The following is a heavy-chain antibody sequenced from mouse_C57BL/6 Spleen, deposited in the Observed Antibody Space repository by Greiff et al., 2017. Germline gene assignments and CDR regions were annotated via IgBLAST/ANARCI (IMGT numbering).Heavy chain of an antibody. J-gene: IGHJ4*01. V-gene: IGHV1-5*01. CDR1: GYTFTSYW. CDR2: IYPGNSDT. D-gene: IGHD1-1*01. CDR3: TGVVYPYYAMDY. Sequence: VQLQESGTVLVRPGASVKMSCKTSGYTFTSYWMHWVKQRPGQGLEWIGAIYPGNSDTSYNQTFKGKAKLTAAKSASTAYRQLRRLTTEDSAVYYCTGVVYPYYAMDYWGQGTSVTVSS.